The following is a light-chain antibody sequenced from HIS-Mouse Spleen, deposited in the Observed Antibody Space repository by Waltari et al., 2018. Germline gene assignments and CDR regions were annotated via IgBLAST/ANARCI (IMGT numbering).Light chain of an antibody. V-gene: IGLV2-23*01. Sequence: QSALTQPASVSGSPGQSITISCTGTSSDVGSYNLVPWYQQHPGKAPKLMIYEGSKRPSWVSNRFSGSRSGNTASLTISGLQAEDEADYYCCSYAGSSTNWVFGGGTKLTVL. CDR1: SSDVGSYNL. CDR2: EGS. J-gene: IGLJ3*02. CDR3: CSYAGSSTNWV.